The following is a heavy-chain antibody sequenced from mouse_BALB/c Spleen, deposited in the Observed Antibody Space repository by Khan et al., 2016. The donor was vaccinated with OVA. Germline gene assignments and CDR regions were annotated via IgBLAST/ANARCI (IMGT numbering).Heavy chain of an antibody. Sequence: QIQLLQSGAELAKPGASVKMSCKASGYTFTSYWMHWVKQRPGQGLEWIGYINPSTGYTEYNPRFKDKATLTADKSSSTAYMQLSSLTSEESAVYYCANHGSSSAGLTYWGQGTLVTVSA. CDR1: GYTFTSYW. CDR3: ANHGSSSAGLTY. J-gene: IGHJ3*01. D-gene: IGHD1-1*01. V-gene: IGHV1-7*01. CDR2: INPSTGYT.